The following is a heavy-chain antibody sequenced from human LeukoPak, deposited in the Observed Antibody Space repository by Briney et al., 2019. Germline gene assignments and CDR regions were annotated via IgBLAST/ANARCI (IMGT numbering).Heavy chain of an antibody. Sequence: KPGGSLRLSCAASGLTFSTYTMNWVRQAPGKGLEWVSSISSASSYMYYADSVKGRFTISRDNAKNSLFLQMNSLRADDTSVYYCARDGSGWYGVDYWGQGTLVTVSS. CDR3: ARDGSGWYGVDY. D-gene: IGHD6-19*01. V-gene: IGHV3-21*01. J-gene: IGHJ4*02. CDR2: ISSASSYM. CDR1: GLTFSTYT.